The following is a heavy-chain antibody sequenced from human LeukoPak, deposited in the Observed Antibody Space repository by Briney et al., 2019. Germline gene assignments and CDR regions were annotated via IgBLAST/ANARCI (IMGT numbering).Heavy chain of an antibody. CDR1: GGSTNNNY. CDR3: ARGGQYSGY. Sequence: PSETLSLTCTVSGGSTNNNYWSWIRQPPGKGLEWIGYIYYSGSTNYNPSLKSRVTMSVDTAKNQVSLKLNSVTPADTAVYYCARGGQYSGYWGQGTLVTVSS. V-gene: IGHV4-59*01. J-gene: IGHJ4*02. D-gene: IGHD2-15*01. CDR2: IYYSGST.